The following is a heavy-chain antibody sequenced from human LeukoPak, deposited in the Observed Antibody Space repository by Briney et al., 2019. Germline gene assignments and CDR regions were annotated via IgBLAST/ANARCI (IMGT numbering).Heavy chain of an antibody. V-gene: IGHV1-2*02. CDR3: ARGFWSGYYRFDY. Sequence: GASVKVSCKASGYTFTGYYMHWVRQAPGQGLEWMGWINPNSGGTNYAQKFQGRVTMTRDTSISTAYMELSRLRSDDTAVYYCARGFWSGYYRFDYWGQGTLVTVSS. CDR1: GYTFTGYY. CDR2: INPNSGGT. D-gene: IGHD3-3*01. J-gene: IGHJ4*02.